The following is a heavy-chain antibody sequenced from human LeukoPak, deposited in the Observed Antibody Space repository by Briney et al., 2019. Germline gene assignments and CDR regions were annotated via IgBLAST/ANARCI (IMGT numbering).Heavy chain of an antibody. CDR2: IKQDGSEK. V-gene: IGHV3-7*03. CDR1: GFTFSSYW. Sequence: GGSLRLSCAASGFTFSSYWMSWVRQAPGKGLEWVANIKQDGSEKYYVDSVKGRFTISRDNAKNSLYLQMSSLRAEDTAVYYCAKVVLGAVTRYNWFDPWGQGTLVTVSS. D-gene: IGHD4-17*01. J-gene: IGHJ5*02. CDR3: AKVVLGAVTRYNWFDP.